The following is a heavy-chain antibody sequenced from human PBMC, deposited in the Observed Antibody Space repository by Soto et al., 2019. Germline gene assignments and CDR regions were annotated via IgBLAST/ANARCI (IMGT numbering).Heavy chain of an antibody. Sequence: QVQLVESGGGVVKTGGSLRIACAASGFTFSDYYMCWVRQAPGKGLEWVSYISSSGNTIYYADSVKGRFTISRDNAKNSVYLQMNSLRAEDTALYFCAKMSSENYYDPVFSWGQGTLVTVSS. J-gene: IGHJ5*02. CDR1: GFTFSDYY. CDR3: AKMSSENYYDPVFS. CDR2: ISSSGNTI. V-gene: IGHV3-11*01. D-gene: IGHD3-22*01.